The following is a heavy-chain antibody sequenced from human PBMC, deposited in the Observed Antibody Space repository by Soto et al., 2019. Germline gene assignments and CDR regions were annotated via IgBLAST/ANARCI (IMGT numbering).Heavy chain of an antibody. J-gene: IGHJ4*02. D-gene: IGHD6-13*01. CDR1: GGSISSTSHH. CDR2: IYYSGTT. CDR3: TSDDRSTSAY. V-gene: IGHV4-39*01. Sequence: SETLSLTCTVSGGSISSTSHHWAWIRQPPGKGLEWIGSIYYSGTTYYNPALKSRPTIFVDTSKNQFSLKLSSVTAADMALYYCTSDDRSTSAYWSQGTLVTDSS.